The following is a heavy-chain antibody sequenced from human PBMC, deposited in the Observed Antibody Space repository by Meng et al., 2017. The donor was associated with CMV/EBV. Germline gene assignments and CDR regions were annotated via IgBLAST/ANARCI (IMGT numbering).Heavy chain of an antibody. CDR1: GFTFSSYA. J-gene: IGHJ6*02. Sequence: GESLKISCAASGFTFSSYAMHWVRQAPGKGLEWVAVISYDGSNKYYADSVKGRFTISRDNSKNTLYLQMNSLRAEDTAVYYCARGSYCSSTSCYKTGYYGMGVWGQGTTVTVSS. CDR3: ARGSYCSSTSCYKTGYYGMGV. CDR2: ISYDGSNK. D-gene: IGHD2-2*02. V-gene: IGHV3-30-3*01.